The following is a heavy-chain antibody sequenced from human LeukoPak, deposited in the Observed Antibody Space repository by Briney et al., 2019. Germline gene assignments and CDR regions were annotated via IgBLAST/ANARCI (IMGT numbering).Heavy chain of an antibody. CDR2: IIPIFGTA. D-gene: IGHD2-21*02. Sequence: SSVTVSCKSSGGTFSSYAISWVRQAHAQGLEWMGSIIPIFGTANYAQKFQGRVTITADKSTSTDYMQLSSLRSEDTAVYYCAIDLAYCGGDCYPGGDYWGQGTLVTVSS. J-gene: IGHJ4*02. CDR3: AIDLAYCGGDCYPGGDY. V-gene: IGHV1-69*06. CDR1: GGTFSSYA.